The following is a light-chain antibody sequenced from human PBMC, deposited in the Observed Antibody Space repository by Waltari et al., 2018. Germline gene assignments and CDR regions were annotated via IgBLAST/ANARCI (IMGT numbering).Light chain of an antibody. CDR2: KAS. CDR3: QQYNSVLWT. J-gene: IGKJ1*01. Sequence: DVPMTQYPSTLSASVVYRVTITCRASQSISTWLAWYQQKAGKAPKVLIYKASSLKSGVPSRFSGSGSGTEFTLTISSLQPDDFATYYCQQYNSVLWTFGQGTKVEIK. CDR1: QSISTW. V-gene: IGKV1-5*03.